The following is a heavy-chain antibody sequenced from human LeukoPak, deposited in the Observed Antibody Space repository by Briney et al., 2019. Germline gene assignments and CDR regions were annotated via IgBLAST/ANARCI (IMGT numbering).Heavy chain of an antibody. V-gene: IGHV3-21*01. CDR3: ARDGAYGEVVG. J-gene: IGHJ4*02. CDR1: GFTFSSYS. Sequence: GGSLRLSCAASGFTFSSYSMNWVRQAPGKGLEWVSSISSSSSYIYYADSVKGRFTISRDNAKNSLYLQMNNLRAEDTAVYYCARDGAYGEVVGWGQGTLVTVSS. D-gene: IGHD4-17*01. CDR2: ISSSSSYI.